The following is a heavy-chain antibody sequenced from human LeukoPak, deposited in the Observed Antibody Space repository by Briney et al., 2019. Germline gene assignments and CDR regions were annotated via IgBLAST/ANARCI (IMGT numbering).Heavy chain of an antibody. CDR3: AREDVGANGEPYSFDI. CDR2: IYTSGST. D-gene: IGHD1-26*01. CDR1: GGSISSGSYY. Sequence: PSQTLSLTCTVSGGSISSGSYYWSWIRQPAGKGLEWIGRIYTSGSTNYNPSLKSRVTISVDTSKNQFSLKLSSVTAADTAVYYCAREDVGANGEPYSFDIWGQGTMVTVSS. V-gene: IGHV4-61*02. J-gene: IGHJ3*02.